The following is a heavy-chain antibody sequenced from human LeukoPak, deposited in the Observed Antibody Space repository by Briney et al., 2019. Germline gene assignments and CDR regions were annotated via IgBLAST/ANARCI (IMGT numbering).Heavy chain of an antibody. D-gene: IGHD6-19*01. CDR1: GGTFSSYA. CDR3: AVIAVAGKSDP. CDR2: IIPIFGTA. Sequence: GASVKASCKASGGTFSSYAISWVRQAPGQGLEWMGGIIPIFGTANSAQKFQGRVTITTDESTSTAYTELSSLRSEDTAVYYCAVIAVAGKSDPWGQGTLVTVSS. V-gene: IGHV1-69*05. J-gene: IGHJ5*02.